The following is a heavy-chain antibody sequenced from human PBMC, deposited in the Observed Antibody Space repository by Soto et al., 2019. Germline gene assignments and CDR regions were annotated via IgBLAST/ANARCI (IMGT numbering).Heavy chain of an antibody. CDR3: ASIKARGYCSGGSCYFAFDI. V-gene: IGHV3-21*01. CDR1: GFTFSSYS. CDR2: ISSSSSYI. D-gene: IGHD2-15*01. J-gene: IGHJ3*02. Sequence: ESGGGLVKPGGSLRLSCAASGFTFSSYSMNWVRQAPGKGLEWVSSISSSSSYIYYADSVKGRFTISRDNAKNSLYLQMNSLRAEDTAVYYCASIKARGYCSGGSCYFAFDIWGQGTMVTVSS.